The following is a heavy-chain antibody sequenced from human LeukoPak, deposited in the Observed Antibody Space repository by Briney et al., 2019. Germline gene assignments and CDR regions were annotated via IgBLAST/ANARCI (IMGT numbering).Heavy chain of an antibody. V-gene: IGHV4-39*07. CDR2: IYYSGST. CDR1: GGSISSSSYY. Sequence: SETLSLTCTVSGGSISSSSYYWGWIRQPPGKGLEWIGSIYYSGSTYYNPSLKSRVTISVDTSKNQFSLKLSSVTAADTAVYYCASRAMGRSYYFDYWGQGTLVTVSS. CDR3: ASRAMGRSYYFDY. J-gene: IGHJ4*02. D-gene: IGHD5-18*01.